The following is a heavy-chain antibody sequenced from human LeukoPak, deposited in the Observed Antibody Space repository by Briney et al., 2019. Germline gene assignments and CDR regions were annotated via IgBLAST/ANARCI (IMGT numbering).Heavy chain of an antibody. CDR1: GVSISSSSHC. Sequence: SETLCLTCTVSGVSISSSSHCWGWIRQPPGKGLEWTGSIYYTGRTYYNPSLKSRVTISVDTSKNQFSLKLSSVTAADTAVYYCAQSLGSSNWIGNWFDHWGQGTLVTVSS. D-gene: IGHD6-13*01. V-gene: IGHV4-39*01. CDR2: IYYTGRT. CDR3: AQSLGSSNWIGNWFDH. J-gene: IGHJ5*02.